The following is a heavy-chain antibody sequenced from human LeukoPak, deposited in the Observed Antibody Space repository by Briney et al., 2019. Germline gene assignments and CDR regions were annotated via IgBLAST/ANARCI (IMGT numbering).Heavy chain of an antibody. CDR1: GFTFSNYG. V-gene: IGHV3-23*01. Sequence: GGSLRLSCAASGFTFSNYGMSWVRQAPGKGLEWISGISGTGGSTYYADSVKGRFTISRDNSKNTLYLQMNSLRAEDTAVYYCAKDNTKYRLLSGFMDVWGKGTTVTVSS. D-gene: IGHD2-2*01. CDR2: ISGTGGST. CDR3: AKDNTKYRLLSGFMDV. J-gene: IGHJ6*03.